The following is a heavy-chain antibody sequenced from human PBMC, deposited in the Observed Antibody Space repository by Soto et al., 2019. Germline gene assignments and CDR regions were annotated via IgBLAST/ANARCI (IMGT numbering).Heavy chain of an antibody. CDR2: ISYDGSNK. Sequence: QVQLVESGGGVVQPGRSLRLSCAASGFTFSSYGMHWVRQAPGKGLEWVAVISYDGSNKYYADSVKGRFTISRDNSKNTLYLKMNSLRAEDTAVYYWAKNPPYSSIWYGFQHWGQGTLVTVSS. CDR3: AKNPPYSSIWYGFQH. V-gene: IGHV3-30*18. J-gene: IGHJ1*01. CDR1: GFTFSSYG. D-gene: IGHD6-13*01.